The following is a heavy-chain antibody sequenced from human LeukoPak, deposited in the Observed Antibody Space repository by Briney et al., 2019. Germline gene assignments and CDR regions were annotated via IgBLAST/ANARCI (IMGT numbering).Heavy chain of an antibody. CDR3: ARDCGLSDYYYYYGMDV. Sequence: GSSVKVSCKASGGTFSSYAISWVRQAPEQGLEWMGGIIPIFGTANYAQKFQGRVTITADESTSTAYMELSSLRSEDTAVYYCARDCGLSDYYYYYGMDVWGQGTTVTVSS. J-gene: IGHJ6*02. CDR2: IIPIFGTA. CDR1: GGTFSSYA. V-gene: IGHV1-69*01.